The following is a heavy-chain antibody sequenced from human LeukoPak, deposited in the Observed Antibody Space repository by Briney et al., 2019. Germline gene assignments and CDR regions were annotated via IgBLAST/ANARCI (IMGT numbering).Heavy chain of an antibody. Sequence: GGSLRLSCAASGFTFGSYSLNWGRQAPGKGLEWVSSISSGSTYIYYADSVKGRFTISKDNTKKSLYLQMNSLRAEDTAVYYCARDSSGWDYHYYMDVWGKGTTVTVSS. J-gene: IGHJ6*03. V-gene: IGHV3-21*01. CDR2: ISSGSTYI. CDR1: GFTFGSYS. D-gene: IGHD6-19*01. CDR3: ARDSSGWDYHYYMDV.